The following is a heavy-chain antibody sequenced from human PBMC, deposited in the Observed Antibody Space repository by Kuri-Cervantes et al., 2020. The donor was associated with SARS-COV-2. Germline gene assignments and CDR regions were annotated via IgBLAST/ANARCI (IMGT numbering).Heavy chain of an antibody. J-gene: IGHJ6*02. V-gene: IGHV3-30*18. Sequence: GGSLRLSCAASGFTFSSYGMHWVRQAPGKGLEWVAVISYDGSNKYYADSVKGRFTISRDNSKNTLYLQMNSLRAEDTAVYYCAKLAGSNYFYYYGMDVWGQGTTVTVSS. CDR1: GFTFSSYG. CDR3: AKLAGSNYFYYYGMDV. D-gene: IGHD4-11*01. CDR2: ISYDGSNK.